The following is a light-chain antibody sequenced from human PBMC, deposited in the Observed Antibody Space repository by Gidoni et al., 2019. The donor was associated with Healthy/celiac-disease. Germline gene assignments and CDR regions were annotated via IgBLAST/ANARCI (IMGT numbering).Light chain of an antibody. CDR2: DAS. J-gene: IGKJ5*01. Sequence: ESVLTQSPATLSLSPGERATLSCRASQSVSSYLAWYQQKPGQAPRLLIYDASNRATVIPARFSGSGSGTDFTLTISSLEPDDFAVYYCQQRSTWPPLITFGHGTRLEI. V-gene: IGKV3-11*01. CDR3: QQRSTWPPLIT. CDR1: QSVSSY.